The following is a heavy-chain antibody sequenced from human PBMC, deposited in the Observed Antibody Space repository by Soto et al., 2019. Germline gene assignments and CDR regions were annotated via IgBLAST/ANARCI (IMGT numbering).Heavy chain of an antibody. J-gene: IGHJ4*02. CDR1: GVTFSSYS. D-gene: IGHD3-22*01. CDR3: ARDSLSPYYYDSSGYWSYFDY. CDR2: ISSSSSYI. Sequence: XGSLRLSCSASGVTFSSYSMNWVRQAPGKGLDWVSSISSSSSYIYYADSVKGRFTISRDNAKNSLYPQMNSLRAEDTAVYYCARDSLSPYYYDSSGYWSYFDYWGQGNLVTVSS. V-gene: IGHV3-21*04.